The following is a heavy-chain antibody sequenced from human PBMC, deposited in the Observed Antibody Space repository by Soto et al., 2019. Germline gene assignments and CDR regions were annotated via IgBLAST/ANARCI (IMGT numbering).Heavy chain of an antibody. Sequence: SETLSLTCTVSGGSISSYYWSWIRQPPGKGLEWIGYIYYSGSTNYNPSLKSRVTISVDTSKNQFSLKLSSVTAADTAVYYCARDRTTSNYMDVWGKGTTVTVSS. V-gene: IGHV4-59*01. J-gene: IGHJ6*03. CDR2: IYYSGST. D-gene: IGHD4-4*01. CDR1: GGSISSYY. CDR3: ARDRTTSNYMDV.